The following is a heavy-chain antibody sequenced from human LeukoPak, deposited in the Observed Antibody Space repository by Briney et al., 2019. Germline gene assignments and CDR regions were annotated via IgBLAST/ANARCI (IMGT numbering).Heavy chain of an antibody. CDR2: ISGSGGST. D-gene: IGHD1-26*01. J-gene: IGHJ4*02. CDR1: GFTFSSYS. CDR3: AIQLVGPRWDLRH. V-gene: IGHV3-23*01. Sequence: GGSLRFSCAASGFTFSSYSMNWVRQAPGKGLEWVSAISGSGGSTYYADSVKGRFTISRDNSKNTLYLQMHSLRSEDTAVYYCAIQLVGPRWDLRHWGQGTLVTVSS.